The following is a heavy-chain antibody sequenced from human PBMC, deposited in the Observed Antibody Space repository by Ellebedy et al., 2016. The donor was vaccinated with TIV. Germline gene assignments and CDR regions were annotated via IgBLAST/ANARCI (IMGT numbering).Heavy chain of an antibody. V-gene: IGHV5-51*01. Sequence: GESLKISCQVSGYSFTTYWIGWVRQMPGKGLEWMGMIYPGDSDTRYSPSFQGQVTMSADKSISIAYLQWSSLKASDTAIYYCARPRPSGTYYSGAFDIWGQGTMVTVSS. CDR2: IYPGDSDT. D-gene: IGHD1-26*01. CDR3: ARPRPSGTYYSGAFDI. J-gene: IGHJ3*02. CDR1: GYSFTTYW.